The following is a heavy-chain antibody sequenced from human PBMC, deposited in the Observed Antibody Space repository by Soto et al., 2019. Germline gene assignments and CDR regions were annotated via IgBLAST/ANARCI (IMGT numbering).Heavy chain of an antibody. CDR1: GYTFTSYA. Sequence: QVPLVQSGAEVKKPGASVKVSCKASGYTFTSYAMHWVRQAPGQRLEWMGWINAGNGNTKYSQKFQGRVTITRDTSASTAYMELSSLRSEDTAVYYCARAALRGYCGGGSCYNFWDPLGWFDPWGQGTLVTVSS. J-gene: IGHJ5*02. CDR3: ARAALRGYCGGGSCYNFWDPLGWFDP. V-gene: IGHV1-3*01. CDR2: INAGNGNT. D-gene: IGHD2-15*01.